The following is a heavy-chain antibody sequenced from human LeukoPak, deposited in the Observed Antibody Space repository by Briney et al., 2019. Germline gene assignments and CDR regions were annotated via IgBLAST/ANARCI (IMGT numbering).Heavy chain of an antibody. CDR3: ARDFRFSYYYGSGSYSTPGSFDY. Sequence: ASVKVSCKASGYTFTGYYMHWVRQAPGQGLEWMGWINPNSGGTNYAQKFQGWVTMTRDTSISTAYMELSRLRSDDTAVYYCARDFRFSYYYGSGSYSTPGSFDYWGQGTLVTVSS. D-gene: IGHD3-10*01. CDR1: GYTFTGYY. V-gene: IGHV1-2*04. CDR2: INPNSGGT. J-gene: IGHJ4*02.